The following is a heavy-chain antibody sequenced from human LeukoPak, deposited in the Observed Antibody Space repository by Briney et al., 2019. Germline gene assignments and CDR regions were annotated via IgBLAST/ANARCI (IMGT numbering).Heavy chain of an antibody. Sequence: GGSLRLSCAASGFTFSDYYMSWIRQAPGKGLEWVSYISSSGSTIYYADSVKGRFTISRDNAKNSLYLQMNSLRAEDTAVYYCARGRRNDYIWGSYRRNYYYYMDVWGKGTTVTVSS. D-gene: IGHD3-16*02. CDR1: GFTFSDYY. V-gene: IGHV3-11*04. CDR2: ISSSGSTI. J-gene: IGHJ6*03. CDR3: ARGRRNDYIWGSYRRNYYYYMDV.